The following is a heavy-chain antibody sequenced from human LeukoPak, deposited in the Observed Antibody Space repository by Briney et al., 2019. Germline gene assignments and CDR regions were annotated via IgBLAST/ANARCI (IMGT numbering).Heavy chain of an antibody. V-gene: IGHV3-48*03. CDR1: GFTFSSYE. CDR3: ARSYCSTTNCYGWFDP. D-gene: IGHD2-2*01. J-gene: IGHJ5*02. Sequence: GGSLILSCAASGFTFSSYEMNWVRQAPGKGLEWVSYISSSGSTIYYADSVKGRFTISRDNAKNTLYLQMNSLRAEDTAVYYCARSYCSTTNCYGWFDPWGQGTLVTVSS. CDR2: ISSSGSTI.